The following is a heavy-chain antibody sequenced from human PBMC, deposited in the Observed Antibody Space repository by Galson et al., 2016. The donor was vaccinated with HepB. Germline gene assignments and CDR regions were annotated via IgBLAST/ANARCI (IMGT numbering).Heavy chain of an antibody. D-gene: IGHD1-26*01. CDR3: AKDSEVVRSYHFDS. V-gene: IGHV3-43*01. Sequence: SLRLSCAASGFTFDDYTMNWVRQAPGKGLEWVSLISWDGGTADYVDSVKGRFTISRGNTKNALYLQMNSLRIEDTALYYCAKDSEVVRSYHFDSWGQGTPVIVSS. J-gene: IGHJ4*02. CDR1: GFTFDDYT. CDR2: ISWDGGTA.